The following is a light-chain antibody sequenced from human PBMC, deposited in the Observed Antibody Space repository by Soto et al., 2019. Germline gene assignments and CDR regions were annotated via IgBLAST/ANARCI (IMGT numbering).Light chain of an antibody. J-gene: IGKJ5*01. V-gene: IGKV1-27*01. CDR3: QQYNSALRIT. Sequence: DIQMTQSPSSLSASVGDRVSITCRASQGISNYLAWYQQKPGKVPKLLIYAASTLQSGVPSRFSGSGSGTDFTLTISSLQPEDVATYYCQQYNSALRITFGQGTRLEIK. CDR1: QGISNY. CDR2: AAS.